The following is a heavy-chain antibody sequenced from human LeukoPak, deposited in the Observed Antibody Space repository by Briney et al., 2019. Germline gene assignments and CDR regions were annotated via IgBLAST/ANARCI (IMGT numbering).Heavy chain of an antibody. J-gene: IGHJ6*02. V-gene: IGHV4-61*01. CDR3: ARDSIYCGGDCPTENVYYYYGMDV. CDR2: IYYSGST. CDR1: GGSVSSGSYY. Sequence: SETLSLTCTVSGGSVSSGSYYWSWIRQPPGKGLEWIGYIYYSGSTNYNPSLKSRVTISVDTSKNQFSLKLSSVTAADTAVYYCARDSIYCGGDCPTENVYYYYGMDVWGQGATVTVSS. D-gene: IGHD2-21*02.